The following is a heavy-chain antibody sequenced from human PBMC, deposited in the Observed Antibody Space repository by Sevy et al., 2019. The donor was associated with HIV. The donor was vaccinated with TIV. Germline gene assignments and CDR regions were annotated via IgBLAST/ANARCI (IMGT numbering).Heavy chain of an antibody. J-gene: IGHJ4*02. D-gene: IGHD6-19*01. CDR2: ISAYNGNT. V-gene: IGHV1-18*01. CDR3: ARDLHIAVAGSPGY. CDR1: GYTFTSYG. Sequence: ASVKVSCKASGYTFTSYGISWVRQAPGQGLEWMGWISAYNGNTNYAQKLQGRVTMTTDTSTSTAYMELRSLRSDDTAVYYCARDLHIAVAGSPGYWGQGTLVTVSS.